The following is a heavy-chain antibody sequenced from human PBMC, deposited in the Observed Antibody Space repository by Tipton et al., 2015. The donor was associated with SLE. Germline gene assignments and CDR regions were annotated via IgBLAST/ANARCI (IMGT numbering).Heavy chain of an antibody. Sequence: TLSLTCTVSGASISTHYWSWVRQPPGKGLEWIGYISYTCNTNFNPYLKSRVTMSVATSKNQFSLGLTSVTAADTAMYYCAWDSAVNFWYFDLWGRGTLVTVSS. CDR2: ISYTCNT. V-gene: IGHV4-59*11. J-gene: IGHJ2*01. CDR1: GASISTHY. CDR3: AWDSAVNFWYFDL.